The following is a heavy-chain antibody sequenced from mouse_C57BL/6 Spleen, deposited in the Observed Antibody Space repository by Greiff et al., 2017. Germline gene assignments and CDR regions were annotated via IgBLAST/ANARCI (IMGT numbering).Heavy chain of an antibody. CDR1: GYTFTSYW. CDR2: IDPSDGYT. CDR3: ARRTTHGFDY. D-gene: IGHD2-12*01. V-gene: IGHV1-50*01. Sequence: QVQLQQPGAELVKPGASVKLSCKASGYTFTSYWMQWVKQRPGQGLEWIGEIDPSDGYTNYNQKIKGKATLTVDTSASTAYMQLSSLTSEDSAVYNGARRTTHGFDYWGQGTTLTVSS. J-gene: IGHJ2*01.